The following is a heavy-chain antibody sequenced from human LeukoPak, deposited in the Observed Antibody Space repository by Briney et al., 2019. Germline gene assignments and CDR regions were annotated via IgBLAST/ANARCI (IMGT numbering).Heavy chain of an antibody. CDR2: ISYSANT. V-gene: IGHV4-39*01. J-gene: IGHJ6*03. CDR3: ARGRRDGYSYYYMDV. Sequence: SETLSLTCTVSGGSITSSSYYWGWIRQPPGKGLEWIGSISYSANTYYKSSLKSRVTISVDTSKNQFSLKLRSVTAADTAVYYCARGRRDGYSYYYMDVWAKGPRSPSP. D-gene: IGHD5-24*01. CDR1: GGSITSSSYY.